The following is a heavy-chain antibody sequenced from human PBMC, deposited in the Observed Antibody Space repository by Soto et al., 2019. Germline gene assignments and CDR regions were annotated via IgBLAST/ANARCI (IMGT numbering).Heavy chain of an antibody. Sequence: QVQLVQSGAEVKKPGSSVKVSCTASGGTFSYYTISWVRQAPGQGLEWMGRVNPMVGMSSYAQKFQGRVTITADKSTSTVYMVLSSLRSEDTAVYYCATNYGSGSTHFDYWGQGTLVTVSS. CDR1: GGTFSYYT. CDR3: ATNYGSGSTHFDY. D-gene: IGHD3-10*01. V-gene: IGHV1-69*02. J-gene: IGHJ4*02. CDR2: VNPMVGMS.